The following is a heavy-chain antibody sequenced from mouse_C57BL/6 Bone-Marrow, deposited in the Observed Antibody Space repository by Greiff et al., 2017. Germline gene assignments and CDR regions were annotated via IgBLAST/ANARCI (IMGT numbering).Heavy chain of an antibody. CDR1: GFNIKDYY. CDR3: ARGYYGSSGYYYAMDY. D-gene: IGHD1-1*01. Sequence: VQLKESGAELVKPGASVKLSCTASGFNIKDYYMHWVKQRTEQGLEWIGRIDPEDGDTKYAPKFQGKATITADTSSNTAYLQLSSLTSEDTAVYYCARGYYGSSGYYYAMDYWGQGTSVTVSS. V-gene: IGHV14-2*01. J-gene: IGHJ4*01. CDR2: IDPEDGDT.